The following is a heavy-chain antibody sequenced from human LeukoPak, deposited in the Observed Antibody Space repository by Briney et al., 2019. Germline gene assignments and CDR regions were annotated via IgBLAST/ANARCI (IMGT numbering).Heavy chain of an antibody. CDR3: ARFSPLPYYYGMDV. CDR2: ISAYNGNT. J-gene: IGHJ6*02. V-gene: IGHV1-18*01. D-gene: IGHD3-3*02. Sequence: GASVKVSCKASGYTFTNFGITWVRQAPGQGPEWMGWISAYNGNTNYAQKFQGRVTMTTDTSTSTAYMELRSLRSDDTAVYYCARFSPLPYYYGMDVWGQGTTVTVSS. CDR1: GYTFTNFG.